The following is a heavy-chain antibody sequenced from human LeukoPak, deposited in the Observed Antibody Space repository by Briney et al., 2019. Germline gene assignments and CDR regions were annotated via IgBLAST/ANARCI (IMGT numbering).Heavy chain of an antibody. CDR3: AKSQGGGYDSFDY. D-gene: IGHD5-12*01. CDR1: GFIFSNYA. Sequence: GGSLRLSCAASGFIFSNYAMHWVRQAPGKGLEWVAVIWYDGSRQYYADSVKGRFTISRDDSKDTLYLQMNSLRAEDTAVYSCAKSQGGGYDSFDYWGQGTLVTVSS. V-gene: IGHV3-33*03. J-gene: IGHJ4*02. CDR2: IWYDGSRQ.